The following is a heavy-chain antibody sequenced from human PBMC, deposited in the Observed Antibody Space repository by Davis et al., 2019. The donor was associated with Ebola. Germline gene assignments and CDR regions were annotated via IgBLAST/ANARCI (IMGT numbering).Heavy chain of an antibody. J-gene: IGHJ6*02. V-gene: IGHV3-23*01. CDR3: ARDPRSGSYYLYYYYGMDV. D-gene: IGHD1-26*01. Sequence: GESLKISCAASGFTFSSYAMSWVRQAPGKGLEWVSAISGSGGSIYYADSVKGRFTISRDNAKNSLYLQMNSLRDEDTAVYYCARDPRSGSYYLYYYYGMDVWGQGTTVTVSS. CDR2: ISGSGGSI. CDR1: GFTFSSYA.